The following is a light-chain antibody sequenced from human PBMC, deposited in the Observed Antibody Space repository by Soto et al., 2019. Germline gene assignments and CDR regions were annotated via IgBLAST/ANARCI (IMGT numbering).Light chain of an antibody. J-gene: IGLJ1*01. CDR3: AAWDDSLSGSYV. CDR1: SSNIGSNY. CDR2: SNN. Sequence: QSVLTQPPSASGTPGQRVTISCSGSSSNIGSNYVYWYQQLPGTAPTLLIYSNNQRPSGVLDRFSGSKSGTSASLAISGLRSEDEADYYCAAWDDSLSGSYVFGTGTKVTVL. V-gene: IGLV1-47*02.